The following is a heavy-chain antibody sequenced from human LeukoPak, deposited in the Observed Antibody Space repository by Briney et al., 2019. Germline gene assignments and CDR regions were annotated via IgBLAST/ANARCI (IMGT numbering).Heavy chain of an antibody. CDR2: IIPIFGTA. Sequence: APVKVSCKASGGTFSSYAISWVRQAPGQGLEWMGGIIPIFGTANYAQKFQGRVTITADESTSTAYMELSSLRSEDTAVYYCARTSYGSGSSVGYYYYYYMDVWGKGTTVTISS. D-gene: IGHD3-10*01. V-gene: IGHV1-69*13. J-gene: IGHJ6*03. CDR3: ARTSYGSGSSVGYYYYYYMDV. CDR1: GGTFSSYA.